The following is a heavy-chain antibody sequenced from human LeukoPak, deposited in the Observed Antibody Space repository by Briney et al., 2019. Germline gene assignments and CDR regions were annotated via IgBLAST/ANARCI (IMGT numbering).Heavy chain of an antibody. Sequence: SETLSLTCTVSGGSISSYYWSWIRQPPGKGLEWIGYIYYSGSTNYNPSLKSRVTISVDASKNQFSLKLSSVTAADTAVYYCARVGGCSGGSCHVVDYWGQGTLVTVSS. J-gene: IGHJ4*02. D-gene: IGHD2-15*01. CDR2: IYYSGST. CDR3: ARVGGCSGGSCHVVDY. CDR1: GGSISSYY. V-gene: IGHV4-59*01.